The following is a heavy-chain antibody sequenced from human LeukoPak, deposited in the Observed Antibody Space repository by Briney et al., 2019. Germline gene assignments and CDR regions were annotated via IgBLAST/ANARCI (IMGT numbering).Heavy chain of an antibody. CDR2: ISSSGSTI. J-gene: IGHJ6*04. Sequence: GGSLRLSCAASGVTFSSHEMNWVRQAPGKGLEWVSYISSSGSTIYYADSVKGRFTISRDNAKNSLYLQMNSLRAEDTAVYYCARLRCFGEQLYGMDVWGKGTTVTVSS. CDR1: GVTFSSHE. V-gene: IGHV3-48*03. CDR3: ARLRCFGEQLYGMDV. D-gene: IGHD3-10*01.